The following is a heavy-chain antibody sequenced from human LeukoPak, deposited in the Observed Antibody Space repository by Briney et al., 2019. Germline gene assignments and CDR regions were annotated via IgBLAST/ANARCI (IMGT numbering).Heavy chain of an antibody. V-gene: IGHV4-4*09. CDR1: GGYISSYY. CDR2: IYTTGSA. CDR3: AGLRSTVAWASFDY. J-gene: IGHJ4*02. D-gene: IGHD4-23*01. Sequence: SETPSLTCTVSGGYISSYYLSWIRQPPGKGLEWIGYIYTTGSANYTPSPKNRVTISVDTSKNQFSLKLTSVTAADTAVYYCAGLRSTVAWASFDYWGQGILVTVSS.